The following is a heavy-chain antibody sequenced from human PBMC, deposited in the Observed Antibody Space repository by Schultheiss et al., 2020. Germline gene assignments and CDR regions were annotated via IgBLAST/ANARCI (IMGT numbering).Heavy chain of an antibody. V-gene: IGHV4-59*12. Sequence: SATLSLTCTVSGGSISSYYWSWIRQPPGKGLEWIGYIYYSGSTNYNPSLKSRVTISVDTSKNQLSLKLSSVTAADTAVYYCARDGKYFYGMDVWGQGTTVTVSS. CDR1: GGSISSYY. J-gene: IGHJ6*02. CDR2: IYYSGST. CDR3: ARDGKYFYGMDV.